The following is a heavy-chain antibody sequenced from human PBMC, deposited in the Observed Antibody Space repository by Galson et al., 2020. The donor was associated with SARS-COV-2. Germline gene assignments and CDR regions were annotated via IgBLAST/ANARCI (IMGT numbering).Heavy chain of an antibody. CDR2: LTDSGAHT. CDR1: GLTFADFG. D-gene: IGHD2-15*01. V-gene: IGHV3-23*01. J-gene: IGHJ4*02. CDR3: ATRYCSGVVCHGRDY. Sequence: GESLKISCAASGLTFADFGMNWVRQAPGKGLEYVSELTDSGAHTYYAESVKGRFTISRDSSKNTLYLQMNSLRAEDTAIYYCATRYCSGVVCHGRDYWGQGTLVTVSS.